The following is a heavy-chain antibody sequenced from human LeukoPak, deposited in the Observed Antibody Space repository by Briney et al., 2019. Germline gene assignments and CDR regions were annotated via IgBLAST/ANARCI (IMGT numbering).Heavy chain of an antibody. Sequence: PSETLSLTCTVSGGSISSYYCSWIRQPPGKGLEWIGYIYYSGSTNYNPSLKSRVTISVDTSKNQFSLKLSSVTAADTAVYYCAREGLERRIGWFDPWGQGTLVTVSS. D-gene: IGHD1-1*01. V-gene: IGHV4-59*01. CDR1: GGSISSYY. CDR2: IYYSGST. CDR3: AREGLERRIGWFDP. J-gene: IGHJ5*02.